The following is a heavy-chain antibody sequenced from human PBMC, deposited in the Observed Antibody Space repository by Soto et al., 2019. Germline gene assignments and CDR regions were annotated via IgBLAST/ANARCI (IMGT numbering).Heavy chain of an antibody. CDR3: ASRSLLDY. D-gene: IGHD3-10*01. J-gene: IGHJ4*02. Sequence: PGGSLRLTCAASGYSLISYEKSWVRQPPGKVLECVSYINSSGSTTYYADSVKGRFTISRDNARKSLYLQLNSLRAEDTAVYYCASRSLLDYWGQGTLVTVSS. V-gene: IGHV3-48*03. CDR2: INSSGSTT. CDR1: GYSLISYE.